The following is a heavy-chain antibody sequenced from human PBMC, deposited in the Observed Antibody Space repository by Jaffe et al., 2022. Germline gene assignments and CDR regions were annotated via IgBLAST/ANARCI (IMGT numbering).Heavy chain of an antibody. CDR1: GYSFNSYW. V-gene: IGHV5-51*03. D-gene: IGHD3-22*01. Sequence: EVQLVQSGAEVKKPGESLKISCKGSGYSFNSYWIDWVRQMPGKGLEWMGIIYPGGSDTRYSPSFEGQVTISADKSITTVYLQWSSLKASDTAMYYCVRYRPYYYDSSGYYYQNDFDYWGQGTLVTVSS. CDR2: IYPGGSDT. CDR3: VRYRPYYYDSSGYYYQNDFDY. J-gene: IGHJ4*02.